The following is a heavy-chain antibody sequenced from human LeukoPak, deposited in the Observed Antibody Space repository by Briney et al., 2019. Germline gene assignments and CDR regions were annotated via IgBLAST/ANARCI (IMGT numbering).Heavy chain of an antibody. CDR2: IRQDGSEE. V-gene: IGHV3-7*03. Sequence: GGSLRLSCAASGFTFSNYWMSWVRQAPGKGLEWVAKIRQDGSEEYYVDSVKGRFTISRDNAKNSLFLQMNSLKVEDTAIYYCARGGSYPGCWGQGTLVTVSS. J-gene: IGHJ4*02. CDR3: ARGGSYPGC. CDR1: GFTFSNYW. D-gene: IGHD1-26*01.